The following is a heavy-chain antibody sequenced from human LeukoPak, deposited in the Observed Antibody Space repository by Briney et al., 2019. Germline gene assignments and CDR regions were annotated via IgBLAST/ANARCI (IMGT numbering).Heavy chain of an antibody. V-gene: IGHV7-4-1*02. Sequence: ASVKVSCKASGYTFTSYAMNWVRQAPGQGLEWMGWINTNTGNPTYAQGFTGRFVFSLDTSVSTAYLQISSLKAEDTAVYYCARGPATYYYYYMDVWGKGTTVTVSS. CDR1: GYTFTSYA. D-gene: IGHD2-15*01. CDR3: ARGPATYYYYYMDV. J-gene: IGHJ6*03. CDR2: INTNTGNP.